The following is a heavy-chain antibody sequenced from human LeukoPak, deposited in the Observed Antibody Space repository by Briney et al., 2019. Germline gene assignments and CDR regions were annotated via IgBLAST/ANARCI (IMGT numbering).Heavy chain of an antibody. J-gene: IGHJ6*03. CDR2: INPNSGGT. V-gene: IGHV1-2*02. Sequence: ASAKVSCKASGYTFTGYYMHWVRQAPGQGLEWMGWINPNSGGTNYAQKFQGRVTMTRDTSISTAYMELSRLRSDDTAVYYCARDEGGFGYYYYYMDVWGKGTTVTVSS. D-gene: IGHD3-10*01. CDR3: ARDEGGFGYYYYYMDV. CDR1: GYTFTGYY.